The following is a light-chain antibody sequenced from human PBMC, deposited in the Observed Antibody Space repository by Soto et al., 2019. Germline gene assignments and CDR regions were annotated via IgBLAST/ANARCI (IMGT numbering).Light chain of an antibody. J-gene: IGKJ3*01. Sequence: EIVMTQSPATLSVSPGXRATLSCRASQSVSSNLAWYQQKPGQAPRLLIYGASTRATGIPARFSGSGSGTEFTLTICSLQSEDFAVYYCQQYNNWPPLTFGPGTKVDIK. CDR3: QQYNNWPPLT. CDR1: QSVSSN. V-gene: IGKV3-15*01. CDR2: GAS.